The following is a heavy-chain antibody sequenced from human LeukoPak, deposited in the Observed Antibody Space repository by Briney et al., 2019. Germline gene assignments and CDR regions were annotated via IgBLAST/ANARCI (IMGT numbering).Heavy chain of an antibody. CDR3: ASHPWYYYGSGSYYALGY. CDR2: IYSGGST. Sequence: PGGSLRLSCAASGFTVGSNYMSWVRQAPGKGLEWVSVIYSGGSTYYADSVKGRFTISGDNSKNTLYLQMNSLRAEDTAVYYCASHPWYYYGSGSYYALGYWGQGTLVTVSS. CDR1: GFTVGSNY. D-gene: IGHD3-10*01. V-gene: IGHV3-53*01. J-gene: IGHJ4*02.